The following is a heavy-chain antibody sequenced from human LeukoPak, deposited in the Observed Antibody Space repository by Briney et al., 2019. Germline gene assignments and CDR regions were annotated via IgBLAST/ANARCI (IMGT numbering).Heavy chain of an antibody. CDR1: GYTFINYG. CDR3: ARVSTNSRVGGYDPQWSFDL. J-gene: IGHJ2*01. Sequence: ASVKVSCKASGYTFINYGFTWVRQAPGQGLEWMGWISGYNGNTNYLQKFQGRVTMTTDTSTNTVYMELRSLSSDDTAVYYCARVSTNSRVGGYDPQWSFDLWGRGTLVTVSS. V-gene: IGHV1-18*04. D-gene: IGHD5-12*01. CDR2: ISGYNGNT.